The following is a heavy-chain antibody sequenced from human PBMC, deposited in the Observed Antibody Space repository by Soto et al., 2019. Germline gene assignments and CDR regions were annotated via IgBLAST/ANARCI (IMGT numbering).Heavy chain of an antibody. V-gene: IGHV1-8*01. Sequence: QVQLVQSGAEVKKPGASVKVSCKASGYTFTSYDINWVRQATGQGLEWMGWMNPNSGNTGYAQKFQGRVTMTRNTSIGTAYMELSSLRSEDTAVYYCARRGYSSSWYYYYYSGMDVWGQGTTVTVSS. CDR1: GYTFTSYD. CDR3: ARRGYSSSWYYYYYSGMDV. CDR2: MNPNSGNT. J-gene: IGHJ6*02. D-gene: IGHD6-13*01.